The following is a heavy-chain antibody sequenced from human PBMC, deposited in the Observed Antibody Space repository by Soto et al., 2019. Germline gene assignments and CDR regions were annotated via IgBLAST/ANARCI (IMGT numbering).Heavy chain of an antibody. D-gene: IGHD6-13*01. CDR3: ARDIGGAAAGIDY. CDR1: GYTFTGYY. J-gene: IGHJ4*02. CDR2: INPNSGGT. Sequence: ASVKVSCKASGYTFTGYYRHWVRQAPGQGLEWMGWINPNSGGTNYAQKFQGWVTMTRDTSISTAYMELSRLRSDDTAVYYCARDIGGAAAGIDYWGQGTLVTVSS. V-gene: IGHV1-2*04.